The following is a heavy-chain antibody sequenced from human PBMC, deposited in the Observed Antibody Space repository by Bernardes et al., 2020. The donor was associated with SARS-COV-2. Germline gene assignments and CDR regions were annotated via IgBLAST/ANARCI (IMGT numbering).Heavy chain of an antibody. J-gene: IGHJ3*02. D-gene: IGHD3-22*01. Sequence: LSLTCTVSGVSISSGGYYCSWIRQHPGKGLEWIGSIYYSGSTYYNPSLKSRVTISVDTSKNQFSLKLSSVTAADTAVYYCARADTMIVVVTAFDIWGQGTMVTVSS. CDR3: ARADTMIVVVTAFDI. CDR2: IYYSGST. CDR1: GVSISSGGYY. V-gene: IGHV4-31*03.